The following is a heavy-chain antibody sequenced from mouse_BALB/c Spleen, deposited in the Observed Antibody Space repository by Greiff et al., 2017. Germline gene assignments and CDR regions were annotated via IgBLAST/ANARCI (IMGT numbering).Heavy chain of an antibody. D-gene: IGHD2-1*01. J-gene: IGHJ1*01. V-gene: IGHV5-17*02. CDR2: ISSGSSTI. CDR3: ARGNYFDV. Sequence: EVHLVESGGGLVQPGGSRKLSCAASGFTFSSFGMHWVRQAPEKGLEWVAYISSGSSTIYYADTVKGRFTISRDNPKNTLFLQMTSLRSEDTAMYYCARGNYFDVWGAGTTVTVSS. CDR1: GFTFSSFG.